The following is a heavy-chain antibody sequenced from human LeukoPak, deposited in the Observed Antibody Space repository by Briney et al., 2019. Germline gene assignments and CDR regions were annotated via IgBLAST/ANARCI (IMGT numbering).Heavy chain of an antibody. CDR3: ARGPIDRWLYYGMDV. CDR1: GFSFADHA. Sequence: PGRSLRLSCIASGFSFADHAMSWVRQAPGKGREWVAYARSKNYRGTAEYTASVRGRFSIYRDDYMSIAYLQMNSLETEDAAVYFCARGPIDRWLYYGMDVWGQGTTVIVSS. V-gene: IGHV3-49*04. CDR2: ARSKNYRGTA. J-gene: IGHJ6*02. D-gene: IGHD5-24*01.